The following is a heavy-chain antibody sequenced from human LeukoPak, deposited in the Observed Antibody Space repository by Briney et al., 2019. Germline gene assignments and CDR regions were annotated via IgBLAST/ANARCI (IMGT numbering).Heavy chain of an antibody. D-gene: IGHD6-19*01. CDR2: INPNSGGT. J-gene: IGHJ4*02. Sequence: ASVKVSCKASGYTFTGYYIHWVRQAPGQGLEWMGWINPNSGGTNYAQMFQGWVTMTRDTSISTAYVELSRLRSDDTAVYYCARAGGASDSSGWYVFDYWGQGTLVTVSS. CDR1: GYTFTGYY. CDR3: ARAGGASDSSGWYVFDY. V-gene: IGHV1-2*04.